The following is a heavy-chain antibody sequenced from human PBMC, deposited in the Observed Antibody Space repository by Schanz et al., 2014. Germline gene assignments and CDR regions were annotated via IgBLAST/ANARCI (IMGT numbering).Heavy chain of an antibody. V-gene: IGHV3-30*04. CDR3: ARESSNDIVLVPGAVFDH. J-gene: IGHJ4*02. Sequence: QVQLVESGGGVVQPGRSLRLSCAASGFTFSSYALHWVRQAPGKGLEWVAFVPFDGSQKFYADSVKGRFTISRDNSKNTVYLQMNSLRPGDTAVYYCARESSNDIVLVPGAVFDHWGQGILVTFSS. CDR2: VPFDGSQK. CDR1: GFTFSSYA. D-gene: IGHD2-2*01.